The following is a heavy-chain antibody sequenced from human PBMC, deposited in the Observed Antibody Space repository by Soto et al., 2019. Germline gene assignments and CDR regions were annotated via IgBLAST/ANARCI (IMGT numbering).Heavy chain of an antibody. CDR3: AKVSRHYYDSSGYYYDRYYYYGMDV. V-gene: IGHV3-23*01. D-gene: IGHD3-22*01. CDR2: ISGSGGST. Sequence: GGSLRLSCAASGFTFSSYAMSWVRQAPGKGLEWVSAISGSGGSTYYADSVKGRFTISRDNSKNTLYLQMNSLRAEDTAVYYCAKVSRHYYDSSGYYYDRYYYYGMDVWGQGTTVTVSS. J-gene: IGHJ6*02. CDR1: GFTFSSYA.